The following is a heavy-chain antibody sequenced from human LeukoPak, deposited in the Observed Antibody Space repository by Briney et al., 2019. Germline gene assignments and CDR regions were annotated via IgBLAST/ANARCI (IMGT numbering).Heavy chain of an antibody. CDR3: AKGPSTGVVTPPFN. CDR2: ISYDGSNK. Sequence: QSGGSLRLSCAASGFTFSSFGMHWVRQAPGKGLEWVAVISYDGSNKYYADSVKGRFTISRDNSKDTLYLQMNSLRADDTAVYYCAKGPSTGVVTPPFNWGQGTLVTVSS. D-gene: IGHD4-23*01. V-gene: IGHV3-30*18. CDR1: GFTFSSFG. J-gene: IGHJ4*02.